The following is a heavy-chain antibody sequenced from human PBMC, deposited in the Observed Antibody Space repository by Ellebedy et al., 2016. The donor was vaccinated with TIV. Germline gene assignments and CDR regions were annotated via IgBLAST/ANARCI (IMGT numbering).Heavy chain of an antibody. CDR3: ATDGSYGDYLSPAHASVM. Sequence: GGSLRLSCAASGFSFRSYWMTWVRQAPGKGLEWVANINQDATKTFYVDSVEGRFTISRDNAKNSLFRQMNSLRAEDTAVYYCATDGSYGDYLSPAHASVMWGQGTLVSVSS. CDR1: GFSFRSYW. J-gene: IGHJ3*02. V-gene: IGHV3-7*01. CDR2: INQDATKT. D-gene: IGHD4-17*01.